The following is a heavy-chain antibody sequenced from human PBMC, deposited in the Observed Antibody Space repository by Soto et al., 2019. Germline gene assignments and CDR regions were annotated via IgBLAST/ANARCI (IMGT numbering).Heavy chain of an antibody. V-gene: IGHV1-3*01. Sequence: QVQLVQSGAEVKKPGASVKVSCKASGYTFTNYAMHWVRQAPGQRLEWMGWSNAGNGNAKYSQKFQGRVTITRDTSASTAYMELSSLRSEDTAVYYCARNLMDYDILTGYYMAYYFDHWGQGTLVTVSS. CDR2: SNAGNGNA. J-gene: IGHJ4*02. CDR3: ARNLMDYDILTGYYMAYYFDH. D-gene: IGHD3-9*01. CDR1: GYTFTNYA.